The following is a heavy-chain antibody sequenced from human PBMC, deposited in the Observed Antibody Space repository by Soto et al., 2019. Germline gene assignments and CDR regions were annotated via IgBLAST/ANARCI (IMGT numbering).Heavy chain of an antibody. CDR1: GGSISSGGYY. J-gene: IGHJ4*02. CDR3: ARTPTGQDQYYFDY. CDR2: IYYSGST. D-gene: IGHD1-1*01. Sequence: QVQLQESGPGLVKPSQTLSLTCTVSGGSISSGGYYWSWIRQHPGKGLEWIGYIYYSGSTYYNPSLTSRVTISVDTSKNQFSLKLSSVTAADTAVYYCARTPTGQDQYYFDYWGQGTLVTVSS. V-gene: IGHV4-31*03.